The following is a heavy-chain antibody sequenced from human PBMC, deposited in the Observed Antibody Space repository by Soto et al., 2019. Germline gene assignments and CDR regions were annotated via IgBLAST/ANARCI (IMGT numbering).Heavy chain of an antibody. CDR3: ARNVMGGVRGYRDYYDSSGPTGSFDY. V-gene: IGHV4-30-2*01. J-gene: IGHJ4*02. CDR1: GGSISSGGYS. CDR2: IYHSGST. D-gene: IGHD3-22*01. Sequence: SQTLSLTCAVSGGSISSGGYSWSWIRQPPGKGLEWIGYIYHSGSTYYNPSLKSRVTISVDRSKNQFSLKLSSVTAADTAVYYCARNVMGGVRGYRDYYDSSGPTGSFDYWGQGTLVTVSS.